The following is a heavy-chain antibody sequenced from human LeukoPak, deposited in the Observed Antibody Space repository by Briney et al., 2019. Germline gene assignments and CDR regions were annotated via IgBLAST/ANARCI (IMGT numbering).Heavy chain of an antibody. CDR3: ARESYGSRSYDYYYYYMDV. Sequence: SETLSLTCTVSGGSISRSRYYWGWIRQPPGKGLEWIGSIYYSGSTYYNPSLKSRVTTSVDTSKNQFSLKLSSVTAADTAVYYSARESYGSRSYDYYYYYMDVWGKGTTVTVSS. V-gene: IGHV4-39*07. CDR1: GGSISRSRYY. J-gene: IGHJ6*03. CDR2: IYYSGST. D-gene: IGHD3-10*01.